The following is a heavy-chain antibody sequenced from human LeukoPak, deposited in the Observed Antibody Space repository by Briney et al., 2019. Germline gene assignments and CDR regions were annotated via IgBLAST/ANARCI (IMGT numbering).Heavy chain of an antibody. Sequence: PGGSLRLSCAASGFTFSSYAMSWVRQAPGKGLEWVSAISGSGGSTYYADSVKGRFTISRDNSKNTLYLQMNSLRAEDTTVYYCAKDPELSLQHDCWGQGTLVTVSS. J-gene: IGHJ4*02. V-gene: IGHV3-23*01. D-gene: IGHD1-14*01. CDR2: ISGSGGST. CDR1: GFTFSSYA. CDR3: AKDPELSLQHDC.